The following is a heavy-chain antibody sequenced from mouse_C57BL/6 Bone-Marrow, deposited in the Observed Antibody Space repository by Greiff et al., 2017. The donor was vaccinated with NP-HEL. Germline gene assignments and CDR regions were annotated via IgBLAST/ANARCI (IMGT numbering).Heavy chain of an antibody. CDR2: IWSGGST. CDR3: ARNGYYGSQYYFDY. J-gene: IGHJ2*01. Sequence: QVQLQQSGPGLVQPSQSLSITCTVSGFSLTSYGVHWVRQSPGKGLEWLGVIWSGGSTDYNVAFISRLSISKDNSKSQVFFKMNSLQADDTAIYYCARNGYYGSQYYFDYWGQGTTLTVSS. V-gene: IGHV2-2*01. D-gene: IGHD1-1*01. CDR1: GFSLTSYG.